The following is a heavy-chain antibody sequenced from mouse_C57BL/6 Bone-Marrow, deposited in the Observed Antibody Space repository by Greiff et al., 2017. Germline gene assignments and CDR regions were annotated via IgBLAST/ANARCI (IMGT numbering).Heavy chain of an antibody. V-gene: IGHV6-3*01. CDR1: GFTFSNYW. CDR3: TDDPSWFAY. CDR2: IRLKSDNYAT. J-gene: IGHJ3*01. Sequence: EVKVEESGGGLVQPGGSMKLSCVASGFTFSNYWMNWVRQSPEKGLEWVAQIRLKSDNYATNYAESVKGRFTISRDDSKSRVYLQMNNLSAADTGIYYCTDDPSWFAYWGQGTLVTVSA.